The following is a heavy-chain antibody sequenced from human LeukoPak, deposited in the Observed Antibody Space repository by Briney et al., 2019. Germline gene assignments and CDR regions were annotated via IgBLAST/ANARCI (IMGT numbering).Heavy chain of an antibody. D-gene: IGHD3-9*01. V-gene: IGHV3-7*03. J-gene: IGHJ4*02. CDR1: GFTFSNYW. Sequence: PGGSLRLSCAASGFTFSNYWMTWVRQAPGKGLEWVANIKQDGSQKYYVDSVKGRFTISRDNAKNSLYLQMNSLRVEDTAVYYCVRGLGTGSYWGQGTLVTVSP. CDR2: IKQDGSQK. CDR3: VRGLGTGSY.